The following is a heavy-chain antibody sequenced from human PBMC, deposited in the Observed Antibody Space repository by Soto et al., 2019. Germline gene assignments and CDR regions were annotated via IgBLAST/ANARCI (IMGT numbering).Heavy chain of an antibody. CDR2: ISGSGGST. D-gene: IGHD3-22*01. J-gene: IGHJ4*01. Sequence: EVQLLESGGGLVQPGGSLRLSCAASGFTFTSYAMSWVRQAPGKGLEWVSAISGSGGSTYYADSVKGRFTISRDNSKNTLYLQMNSLRAEDTALYYCAKDRLSYYYDSSGFSGYWGHGTLVTVSS. V-gene: IGHV3-23*01. CDR3: AKDRLSYYYDSSGFSGY. CDR1: GFTFTSYA.